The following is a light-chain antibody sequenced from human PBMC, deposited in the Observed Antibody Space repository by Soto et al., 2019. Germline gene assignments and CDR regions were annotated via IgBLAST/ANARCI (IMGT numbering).Light chain of an antibody. CDR1: QSISDN. J-gene: IGKJ5*01. CDR2: GAS. CDR3: TEYTIRPIS. Sequence: PAHLTLSPGVRATLSCRDSQSISDNFAWHQQRPGQAPRLLIYGASTRATGVPARFSGGGSGTEFTLTITSLQSEDCAVYWSTEYTIRPISSGAGTRLE. V-gene: IGKV3D-15*01.